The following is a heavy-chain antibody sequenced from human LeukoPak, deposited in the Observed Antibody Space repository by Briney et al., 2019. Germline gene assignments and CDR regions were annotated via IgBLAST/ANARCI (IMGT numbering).Heavy chain of an antibody. CDR2: ISGSGGST. CDR3: AKDPGYDSSGYYYFDY. J-gene: IGHJ4*02. V-gene: IGHV3-23*01. Sequence: PGGSLRLSCAASGFTFSSYAMSWVRQAPGKGLEWVSAISGSGGSTYYADSVKGRFAISRDNSKNTLYLQMNSLRAEDTAVYYCAKDPGYDSSGYYYFDYWGQGTLVTVSS. D-gene: IGHD3-22*01. CDR1: GFTFSSYA.